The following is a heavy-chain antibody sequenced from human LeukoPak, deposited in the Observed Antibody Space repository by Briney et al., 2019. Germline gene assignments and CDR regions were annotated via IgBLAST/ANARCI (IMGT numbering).Heavy chain of an antibody. V-gene: IGHV4-34*01. CDR1: GGSFSGYY. J-gene: IGHJ4*02. Sequence: ASETLSLTCAVYGGSFSGYYWSWIRQPPGKGLEWIGEINHSGSTNYNPSLKSRVTISVDTSKNQFSLKLSSVTAADTAVYYCARGPAGNYWGQGTLVTVSS. D-gene: IGHD3-10*01. CDR3: ARGPAGNY. CDR2: INHSGST.